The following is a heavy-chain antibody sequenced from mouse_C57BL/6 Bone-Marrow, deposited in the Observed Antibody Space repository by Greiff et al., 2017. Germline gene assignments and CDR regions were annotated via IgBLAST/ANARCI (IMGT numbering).Heavy chain of an antibody. CDR2: INYDGSST. D-gene: IGHD1-1*01. V-gene: IGHV5-16*01. CDR3: AREGSSLYAMDY. J-gene: IGHJ4*01. Sequence: EVKLMESEGGLVQPGSSMKLSCTASGFTFSDYYMAWVRQVPEKGLEWVANINYDGSSTYYLDSLKSRFIISRDNAKNILYLQMSSLKSEDTATYYGAREGSSLYAMDYWGQGTSVTVSS. CDR1: GFTFSDYY.